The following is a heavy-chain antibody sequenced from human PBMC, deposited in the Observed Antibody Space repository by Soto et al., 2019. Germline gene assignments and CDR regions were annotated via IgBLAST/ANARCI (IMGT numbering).Heavy chain of an antibody. J-gene: IGHJ3*02. CDR1: GYTLTELS. Sequence: ASVKVSCKVSGYTLTELSMHWVRQAPGKGLEWMGGFDPEDGETIYAQKFQGRVTMTEDTSTDTAYMELSSLRSEDTAVYYCAKVGDSSGYYPGAFDIWGQGAMVTVSS. CDR2: FDPEDGET. V-gene: IGHV1-24*01. D-gene: IGHD3-22*01. CDR3: AKVGDSSGYYPGAFDI.